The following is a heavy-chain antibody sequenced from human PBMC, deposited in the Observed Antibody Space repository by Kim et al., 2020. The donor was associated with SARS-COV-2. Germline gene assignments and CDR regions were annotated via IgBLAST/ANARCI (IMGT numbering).Heavy chain of an antibody. CDR1: GFTFRSFG. CDR2: ISFDGTET. Sequence: GGSLRLSCAPSGFTFRSFGMHWVRQAPGKGLEWVASISFDGTETNYVSSVRGRFTVSKDNSQSTLYLKMNSLRDEDTAVYYCARNRGGGYVLNFFDFWGQGTLVTVSS. CDR3: ARNRGGGYVLNFFDF. V-gene: IGHV3-33*05. D-gene: IGHD3-16*01. J-gene: IGHJ4*02.